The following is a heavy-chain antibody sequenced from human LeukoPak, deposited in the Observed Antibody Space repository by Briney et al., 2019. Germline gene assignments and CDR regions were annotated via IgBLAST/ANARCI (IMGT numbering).Heavy chain of an antibody. Sequence: GASVKVSCKASGYTFTGYYIHWVRQAPGQALEWMGWISPNSGGTNYVQKFQGRVTMTRDTSISTAYMELTRLTSDDTAVYYCARAGEEYTSTWYGAYWGQGTLVTVSS. CDR1: GYTFTGYY. CDR3: ARAGEEYTSTWYGAY. CDR2: ISPNSGGT. D-gene: IGHD6-13*01. V-gene: IGHV1-2*02. J-gene: IGHJ4*02.